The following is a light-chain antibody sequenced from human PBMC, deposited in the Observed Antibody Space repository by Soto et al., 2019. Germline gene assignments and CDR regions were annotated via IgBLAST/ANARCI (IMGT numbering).Light chain of an antibody. J-gene: IGKJ2*01. CDR2: AAS. CDR3: LQDYNYPYT. Sequence: IQMTQSPSSLSASVGDRVTITCRASQSISNYLNWYQQKPGKAPNLLIYAASSLQGGVPTRFSGGGSGTDFTLTISSLQPDDFATYYCLQDYNYPYTFGQGTKVDIK. CDR1: QSISNY. V-gene: IGKV1-6*01.